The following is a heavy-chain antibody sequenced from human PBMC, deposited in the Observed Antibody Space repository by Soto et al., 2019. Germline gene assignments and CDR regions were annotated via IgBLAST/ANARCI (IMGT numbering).Heavy chain of an antibody. CDR1: GYSFTTYG. CDR3: AREGPAPYYYSGMDA. J-gene: IGHJ6*02. V-gene: IGHV1-18*01. Sequence: QVQLVQSRGEVKKPGASVKVSCKTSGYSFTTYGFSWVRQAPGQGLEWMGWISGYNGNTNYAQKFPCRFTMTTATPTSTAYMELRSLRSDDTAVYYCAREGPAPYYYSGMDAWGQGRTVTVSS. CDR2: ISGYNGNT.